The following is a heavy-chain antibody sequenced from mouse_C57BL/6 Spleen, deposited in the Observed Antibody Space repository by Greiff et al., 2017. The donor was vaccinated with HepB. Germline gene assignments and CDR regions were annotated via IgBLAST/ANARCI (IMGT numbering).Heavy chain of an antibody. V-gene: IGHV5-4*01. D-gene: IGHD1-1*01. J-gene: IGHJ3*01. Sequence: DVQLVESGGGLVKPGGSLKLSCAASGFTFSSYAMSWVRQTPEKRLEWVATISDGGSYTYYPDNVKGRFTISRDNAKNNLYLQMSHLKSEDTAMYYCARDGDYYGSSPWFAYWGQGTLVTVSA. CDR1: GFTFSSYA. CDR2: ISDGGSYT. CDR3: ARDGDYYGSSPWFAY.